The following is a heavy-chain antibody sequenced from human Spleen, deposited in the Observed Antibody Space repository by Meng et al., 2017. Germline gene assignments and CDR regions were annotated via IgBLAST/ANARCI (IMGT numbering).Heavy chain of an antibody. V-gene: IGHV3-30*04. D-gene: IGHD1-14*01. CDR3: ATGINTSMMRDDAFDL. CDR1: GFTFSNYA. Sequence: GESLKISCAVSGFTFSNYAMRWVRQAPGKGLEWVAVIAYDGSYEYYADSVKGRFTISRDNAKNSLYLQMNSLRAEDTAVYYCATGINTSMMRDDAFDLWGQGTMVTVSS. CDR2: IAYDGSYE. J-gene: IGHJ3*01.